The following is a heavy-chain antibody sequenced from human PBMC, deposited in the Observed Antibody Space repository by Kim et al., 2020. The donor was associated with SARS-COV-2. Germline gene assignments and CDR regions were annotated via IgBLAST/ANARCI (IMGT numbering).Heavy chain of an antibody. CDR1: GFTFSSYW. V-gene: IGHV3-7*01. CDR2: IKQDGSEK. CDR3: ARDLGDILTGYSP. J-gene: IGHJ5*02. Sequence: GGSLRLSCAASGFTFSSYWMSWVRQAPGKGLEWVANIKQDGSEKYYVDSVKGRFTISRDNAKNSLYLQMNSLRAEDTAVYYCARDLGDILTGYSPWGQGTLVTVSS. D-gene: IGHD3-9*01.